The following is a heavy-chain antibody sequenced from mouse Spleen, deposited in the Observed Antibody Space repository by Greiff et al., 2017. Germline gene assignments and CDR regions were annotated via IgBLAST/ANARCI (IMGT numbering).Heavy chain of an antibody. D-gene: IGHD4-1*01. V-gene: IGHV5-16*01. CDR2: INYDGSST. CDR3: AREEELGEAWFAY. CDR1: GFTFSDYY. Sequence: EVQRVESEGGLVQPGSSMKLSCTASGFTFSDYYMAWVRQVPEKGLEWVANINYDGSSTYYLDSLKSRFIISRDNAKNILYLQMSSLKSEDTATYYCAREEELGEAWFAYWGQGTLVTVSA. J-gene: IGHJ3*01.